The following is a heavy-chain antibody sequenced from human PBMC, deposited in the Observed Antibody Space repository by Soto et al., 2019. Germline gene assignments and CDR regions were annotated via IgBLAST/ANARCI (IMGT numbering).Heavy chain of an antibody. CDR1: AGSFSGYY. CDR3: ARERAAYYYGSGSYYNWFDP. CDR2: INHSGST. Sequence: SETLSLTCAVYAGSFSGYYWNRIRQPPGKGLEWIGEINHSGSTNYNPSLKSRVTISVDTSKNQFSLKLSSVTAADTAVYYCARERAAYYYGSGSYYNWFDPWGQGTLVTVS. V-gene: IGHV4-34*01. D-gene: IGHD3-10*01. J-gene: IGHJ5*02.